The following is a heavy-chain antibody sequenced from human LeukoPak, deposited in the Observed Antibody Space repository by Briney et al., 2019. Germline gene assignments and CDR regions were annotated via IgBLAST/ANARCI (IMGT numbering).Heavy chain of an antibody. CDR1: GFTFSSYG. Sequence: GRSLRLSCAASGFTFSSYGMHWVRQDPGKGLEWVAVIWYDGSNKYYADSVKGRFTISRDNSKNTLYLQMNSLRAEDTAVYYCARDRDYYGSGSYYHFDYWGQGTLVTVSS. J-gene: IGHJ4*02. D-gene: IGHD3-10*01. CDR3: ARDRDYYGSGSYYHFDY. CDR2: IWYDGSNK. V-gene: IGHV3-33*01.